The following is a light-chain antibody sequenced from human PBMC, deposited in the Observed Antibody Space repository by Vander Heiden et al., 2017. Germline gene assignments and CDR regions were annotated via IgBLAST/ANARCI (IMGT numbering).Light chain of an antibody. V-gene: IGLV1-44*01. CDR1: SSNVGTKP. CDR2: SNN. CDR3: ASWDDSLNGVV. J-gene: IGLJ2*01. Sequence: QSVLTQPPSASGAPGQGVSISCSGSSSNVGTKPVDWYQQFPGEAPKLIIYSNNERPSGVPDRFSASKSGTSASLAISGLQSEDEADYFCASWDDSLNGVVFGRGTKLTVL.